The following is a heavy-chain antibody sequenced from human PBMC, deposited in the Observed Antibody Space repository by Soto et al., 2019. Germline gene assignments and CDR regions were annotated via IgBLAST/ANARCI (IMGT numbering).Heavy chain of an antibody. V-gene: IGHV3-30*18. CDR3: AKDRGIAVAGKDYYYYYGMDV. CDR1: GFTFSSYG. J-gene: IGHJ6*02. D-gene: IGHD6-19*01. Sequence: GGSLRLSCAASGFTFSSYGMRWVRQAPGKGLEWVAVISYDGSNKYYADPVKGRFTISRDNSKNTLYLQMNSLRAEDTAVYYCAKDRGIAVAGKDYYYYYGMDVWGQGTTVTVSS. CDR2: ISYDGSNK.